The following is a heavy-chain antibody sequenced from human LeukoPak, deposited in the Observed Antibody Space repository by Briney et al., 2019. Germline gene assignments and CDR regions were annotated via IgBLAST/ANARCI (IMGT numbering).Heavy chain of an antibody. CDR1: GFTFSDYY. CDR3: ARELWWSGYYYYGMDV. J-gene: IGHJ6*02. D-gene: IGHD4/OR15-4a*01. V-gene: IGHV3-11*01. Sequence: GGSLRLSCAASGFTFSDYYMSWIRQAPGKGLEWVSYISSSGSTIYYADSVKGRFTISRDNAKNSLYLQMNSLRAEDTAVYYCARELWWSGYYYYGMDVWGQGTTVTVSS. CDR2: ISSSGSTI.